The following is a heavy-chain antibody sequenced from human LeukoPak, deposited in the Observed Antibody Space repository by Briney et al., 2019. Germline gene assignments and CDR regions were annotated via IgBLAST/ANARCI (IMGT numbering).Heavy chain of an antibody. CDR1: GGPFSGYY. CDR2: INQSGST. V-gene: IGHV4-34*01. CDR3: ARGKGYCGGDCFSSWYFDL. Sequence: KPSETLSLTCAVYGGPFSGYYWSWIRQSPGKGLEGMGEINQSGSTTYKPSLKGRVTISVDTSKTQFSLKLSSVTAADTAVYYCARGKGYCGGDCFSSWYFDLWGRGTLVTVSS. J-gene: IGHJ2*01. D-gene: IGHD2-21*02.